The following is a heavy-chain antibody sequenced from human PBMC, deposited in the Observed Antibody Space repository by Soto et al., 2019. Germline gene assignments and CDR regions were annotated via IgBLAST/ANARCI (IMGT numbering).Heavy chain of an antibody. J-gene: IGHJ6*02. Sequence: QVQLVQSGGEVKKPGSSVKVSCEASGGTFSSYAFSWVRQAPGQGLEWMGGIIPTFGRANYVQRFQGRVTITADKSTSTVYLELSSLSSEDTAVYYCARERGTYYYYYGLDVWGQGTTVTVSS. CDR3: ARERGTYYYYYGLDV. V-gene: IGHV1-69*06. CDR1: GGTFSSYA. CDR2: IIPTFGRA.